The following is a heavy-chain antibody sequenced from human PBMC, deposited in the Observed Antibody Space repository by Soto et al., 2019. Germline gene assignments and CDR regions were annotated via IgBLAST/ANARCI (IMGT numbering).Heavy chain of an antibody. CDR3: ARGGGVGVAGSAAFDM. J-gene: IGHJ3*02. CDR1: GYPVTAYY. Sequence: QLHLVQSGAVVKKPGASVTVSCSASGYPVTAYYMHWVRQAPGRGLEWMGGINPATGAAKYTQTFQGRFTMTRDTSTMTVFMELSGLTSEDTAVFYFARGGGVGVAGSAAFDMWGQGTLVTVSS. D-gene: IGHD3-3*01. CDR2: INPATGAA. V-gene: IGHV1-2*02.